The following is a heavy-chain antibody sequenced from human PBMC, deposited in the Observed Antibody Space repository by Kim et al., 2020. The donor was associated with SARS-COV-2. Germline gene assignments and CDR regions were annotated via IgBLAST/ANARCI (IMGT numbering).Heavy chain of an antibody. D-gene: IGHD2-15*01. CDR2: IHNRGST. CDR1: GDSINSGGYY. V-gene: IGHV4-31*03. CDR3: AREAVGGYGLDA. Sequence: SETLSLTFTVSGDSINSGGYYWTWIRQHPGKGLEWIGLIHNRGSTYYNPSLKSRVSISVDTSKNQVSLRLSSVTGADTAIYYCAREAVGGYGLDAWGQGT. J-gene: IGHJ6*02.